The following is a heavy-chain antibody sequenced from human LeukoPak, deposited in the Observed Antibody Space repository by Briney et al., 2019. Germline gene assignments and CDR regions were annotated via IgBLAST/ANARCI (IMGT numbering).Heavy chain of an antibody. CDR1: GFTFDDYT. V-gene: IGHV3-43*01. Sequence: GALRLSCAASGFTFDDYTMHWVRQAPGKGLEWVSLISWDGGSTYYANSVKGRFTISRDNSKNSLYLQMNSLRAEDTALYYCAKDMDYYGSGEGPSDYWGQGTLVTVSS. J-gene: IGHJ4*02. D-gene: IGHD3-10*01. CDR3: AKDMDYYGSGEGPSDY. CDR2: ISWDGGST.